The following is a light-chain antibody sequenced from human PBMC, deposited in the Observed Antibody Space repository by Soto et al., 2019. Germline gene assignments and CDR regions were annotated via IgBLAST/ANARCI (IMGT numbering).Light chain of an antibody. CDR1: QSINSY. J-gene: IGKJ1*01. Sequence: DIQMTQSPYSLSASVGDRVTITCRASQSINSYLNWYQQKPGKAPQLLIYAASSLQSGVPSRFSGSGSGRDFTLTISRLQPEDFATYYCQQSYSTPRTFGQGTKVEI. CDR3: QQSYSTPRT. V-gene: IGKV1-39*01. CDR2: AAS.